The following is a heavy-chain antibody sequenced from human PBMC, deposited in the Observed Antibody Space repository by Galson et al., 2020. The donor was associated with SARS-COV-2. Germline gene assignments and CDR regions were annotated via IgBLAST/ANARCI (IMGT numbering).Heavy chain of an antibody. J-gene: IGHJ3*02. Sequence: KIGESLKISCKGSGYSFTSYWIGWVRQMPGKGLEWMGIIYPGDSDTRYSPSFQGQVTISADKSISTAYLQWSSLKASDTAMYYCAGKREYSYGYGVDAFDIWGQGTMVTVSS. CDR3: AGKREYSYGYGVDAFDI. CDR2: IYPGDSDT. D-gene: IGHD5-18*01. V-gene: IGHV5-51*01. CDR1: GYSFTSYW.